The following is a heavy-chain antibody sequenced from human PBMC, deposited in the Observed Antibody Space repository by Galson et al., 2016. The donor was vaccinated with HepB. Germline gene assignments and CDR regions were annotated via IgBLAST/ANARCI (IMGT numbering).Heavy chain of an antibody. J-gene: IGHJ6*02. Sequence: SVKVSCKASGGTFSSYTISWVRQAPGQGLEWMGGIIPIFGTTNYAQNFQGRVTVTADESTSTAYMDLTSLTSEDTAVYYCAQFCSTTSCYEAGYYPGMDVWGQGTTVTVSS. CDR3: AQFCSTTSCYEAGYYPGMDV. CDR1: GGTFSSYT. CDR2: IIPIFGTT. D-gene: IGHD2-2*01. V-gene: IGHV1-69*13.